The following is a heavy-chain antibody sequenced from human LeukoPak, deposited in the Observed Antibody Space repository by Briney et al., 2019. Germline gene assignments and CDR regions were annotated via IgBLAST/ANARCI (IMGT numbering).Heavy chain of an antibody. V-gene: IGHV4-59*01. D-gene: IGHD1-26*01. J-gene: IGHJ5*02. CDR1: GGSISSYY. CDR3: ARAGKVGAFYNWFDP. Sequence: SETLSLTCTVSGGSISSYYWSWIRQPPGKGLEWIGYICYSGSTNYNPSLKSRVTISVDTSKNQFSLKLSSVTAADTAVYYCARAGKVGAFYNWFDPWGQGTLVTVSS. CDR2: ICYSGST.